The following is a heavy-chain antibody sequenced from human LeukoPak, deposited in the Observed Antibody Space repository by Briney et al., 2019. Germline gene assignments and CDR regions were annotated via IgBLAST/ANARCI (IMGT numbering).Heavy chain of an antibody. D-gene: IGHD3-16*02. CDR3: ARDYYDYVWGSYRYTFDY. CDR2: IKQDGSEK. Sequence: GGSLRLSCAVSGFTFSSYWMSWVRQAPGKGLEWVANIKQDGSEKYYVDSVKGRFTISRDNAKNSLYLQMNSLRAEDTAVYYCARDYYDYVWGSYRYTFDYWGQGTLVTVSS. J-gene: IGHJ4*02. V-gene: IGHV3-7*01. CDR1: GFTFSSYW.